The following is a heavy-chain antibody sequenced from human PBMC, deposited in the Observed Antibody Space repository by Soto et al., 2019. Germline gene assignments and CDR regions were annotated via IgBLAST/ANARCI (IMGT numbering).Heavy chain of an antibody. J-gene: IGHJ6*02. CDR1: GFTFSSYG. D-gene: IGHD1-1*01. Sequence: GGSLRLSCAASGFTFSSYGMHWVRQAPGKGLEWVAVISYDGSNKYYADSVKGRFTISRDNSKNTLYLQMNSLRAEDTAVYYCAKAQLEQSVFYYYDGMDVWSQGTTVTVSS. V-gene: IGHV3-30*18. CDR2: ISYDGSNK. CDR3: AKAQLEQSVFYYYDGMDV.